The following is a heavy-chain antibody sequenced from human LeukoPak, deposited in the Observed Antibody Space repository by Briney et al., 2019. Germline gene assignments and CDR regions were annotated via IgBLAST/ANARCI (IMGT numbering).Heavy chain of an antibody. J-gene: IGHJ6*02. CDR2: ISGSGSST. Sequence: PAGGSLRLSCAASGVTFSSYAMSWVRQAPGKGLECVSAISGSGSSTYYADSVKGRFTISRDNSKNTLYLQMKRLRAEDTAVYYCAKDQGSSWPKYCYGMDVWGQGTTVTVSS. V-gene: IGHV3-23*01. CDR1: GVTFSSYA. CDR3: AKDQGSSWPKYCYGMDV. D-gene: IGHD6-13*01.